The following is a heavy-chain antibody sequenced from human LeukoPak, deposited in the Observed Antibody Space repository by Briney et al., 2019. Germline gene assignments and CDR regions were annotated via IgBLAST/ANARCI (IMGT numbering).Heavy chain of an antibody. CDR3: ARDAVGYSYGPARFDY. CDR1: GGTFSSYA. V-gene: IGHV1-69*13. D-gene: IGHD5-18*01. CDR2: IIPIFGTA. J-gene: IGHJ4*02. Sequence: SVKLSCKASGGTFSSYAISWVRQAPGQGLEWMGGIIPIFGTANYAQKFQGRVTITADESTSTAYMELSSLRSEDTAVYYCARDAVGYSYGPARFDYWGQGTLVTVSS.